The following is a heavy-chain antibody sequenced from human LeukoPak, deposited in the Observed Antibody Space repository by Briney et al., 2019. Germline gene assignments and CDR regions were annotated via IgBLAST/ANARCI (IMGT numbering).Heavy chain of an antibody. V-gene: IGHV3-30*02. Sequence: PGGSLRLSCAASGYTFSRHGIHWARQAPGKGLEWVAFIRYDGSNKYYADSVKGRFTISRDDSKNTLYLQMNGLRADDTAVYYCAKGSFYCNGNSCPQYYYYMDVWGKGTTVTVSS. CDR2: IRYDGSNK. J-gene: IGHJ6*03. D-gene: IGHD2-2*01. CDR3: AKGSFYCNGNSCPQYYYYMDV. CDR1: GYTFSRHG.